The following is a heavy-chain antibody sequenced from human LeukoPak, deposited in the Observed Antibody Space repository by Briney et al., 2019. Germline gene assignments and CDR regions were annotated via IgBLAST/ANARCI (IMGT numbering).Heavy chain of an antibody. CDR1: GYIFTGYY. CDR3: ARDRDYYDSIGYYYEGGSLDY. Sequence: ASVKVSCKASGYIFTGYYIHWVRQAPGQGLEWMGWINPHSGGTNYAQKFQGRVTMTRDTSVSTAYMELSRLRSDDTAVYYCARDRDYYDSIGYYYEGGSLDYWGQGTLVTVSS. V-gene: IGHV1-2*02. J-gene: IGHJ4*02. CDR2: INPHSGGT. D-gene: IGHD3-22*01.